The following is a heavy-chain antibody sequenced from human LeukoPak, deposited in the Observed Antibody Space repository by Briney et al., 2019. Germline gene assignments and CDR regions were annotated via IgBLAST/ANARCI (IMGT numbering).Heavy chain of an antibody. CDR3: AKDSWGSYCSGGSCYGPLGYYYYYMDV. D-gene: IGHD2-15*01. CDR2: IYTSGST. J-gene: IGHJ6*03. CDR1: GGSISSGSYY. Sequence: SETLSLTCTVSGGSISSGSYYWSWIRQPAGKGLEWIGRIYTSGSTNYNPSLKSRVTISVDTSKNQFSLKLSSVTAADTAVYYCAKDSWGSYCSGGSCYGPLGYYYYYMDVWGKGTTVTVSS. V-gene: IGHV4-61*02.